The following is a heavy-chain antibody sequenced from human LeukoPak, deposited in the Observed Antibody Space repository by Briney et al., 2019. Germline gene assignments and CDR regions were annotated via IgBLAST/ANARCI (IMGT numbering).Heavy chain of an antibody. J-gene: IGHJ4*02. V-gene: IGHV3-30-3*01. D-gene: IGHD5-18*01. Sequence: GGSLRLSCAASGFTFSSYAMHWVRQAPGKGLEWVAVISYDGSNKYYADSVKGRFTISRDNSKNTLYLQMNSLRAEDTAVYYCARDMSISYSYGNFDYWGQGTLVTVSS. CDR1: GFTFSSYA. CDR2: ISYDGSNK. CDR3: ARDMSISYSYGNFDY.